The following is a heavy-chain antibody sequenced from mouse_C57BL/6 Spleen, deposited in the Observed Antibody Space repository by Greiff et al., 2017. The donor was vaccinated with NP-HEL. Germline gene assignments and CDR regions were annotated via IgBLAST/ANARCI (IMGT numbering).Heavy chain of an antibody. CDR2: ISYRGST. CDR3: ARIDRDYYAMDY. D-gene: IGHD2-14*01. Sequence: EVLLVESGPGLAKPSQTLSLTCSVTGYSITSDYWNWILKFPGSKLEYMGYISYRGSTYYNPSLKSRISITRETSKNQYYLQLNSVTTEDTATYYCARIDRDYYAMDYWGQGTSVTVSS. CDR1: GYSITSDY. V-gene: IGHV3-8*01. J-gene: IGHJ4*01.